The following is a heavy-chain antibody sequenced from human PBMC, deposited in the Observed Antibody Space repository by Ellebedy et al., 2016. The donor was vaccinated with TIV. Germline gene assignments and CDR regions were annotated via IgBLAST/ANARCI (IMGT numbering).Heavy chain of an antibody. Sequence: MPSETLSLTCTVSGGSITDRGYYWTWIRQPPGKGLEWIGYIYSSGSTDYKPSLKTRVTISVDTSKNHFSLNLKSVTAADTAVYFCSGAYGRATPRSWGQGTLVTVSS. D-gene: IGHD3-10*01. V-gene: IGHV4-61*03. J-gene: IGHJ5*02. CDR2: IYSSGST. CDR3: SGAYGRATPRS. CDR1: GGSITDRGYY.